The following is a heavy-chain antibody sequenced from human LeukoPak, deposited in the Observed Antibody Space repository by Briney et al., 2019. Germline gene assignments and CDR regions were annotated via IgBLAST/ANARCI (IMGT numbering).Heavy chain of an antibody. CDR1: GFTFSSYG. CDR2: ISGSGGST. J-gene: IGHJ4*02. V-gene: IGHV3-23*01. Sequence: QPGGSLRLSCAASGFTFSSYGMSWVRQAPGKGLEWVSAISGSGGSTYYADSVKGRFTISRDNSKNTLYLQMNSLRAEDTAVYYCARVYAVGSYYDFWSGYGPYYFDYWGQGTLVTVSS. CDR3: ARVYAVGSYYDFWSGYGPYYFDY. D-gene: IGHD3-3*01.